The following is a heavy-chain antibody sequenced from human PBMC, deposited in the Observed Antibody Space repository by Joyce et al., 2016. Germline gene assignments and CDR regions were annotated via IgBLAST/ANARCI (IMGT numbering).Heavy chain of an antibody. D-gene: IGHD3-22*01. Sequence: EVQLVESAEGLVKPVGSLRISCAASGLTFSTSSVSWFRRAPGKGLVWVYDISSDSTYRSYAGSVKGRFTVSGDNAMNSLYLQMNSLRAEDTAVCFCARGGIVNDYSMDLWGQGTTVTVSS. J-gene: IGHJ6*02. CDR1: GLTFSTSS. CDR2: ISSDSTYR. CDR3: ARGGIVNDYSMDL. V-gene: IGHV3-21*02.